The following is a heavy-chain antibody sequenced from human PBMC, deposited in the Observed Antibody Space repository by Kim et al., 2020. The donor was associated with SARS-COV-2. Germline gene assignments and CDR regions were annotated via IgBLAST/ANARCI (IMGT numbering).Heavy chain of an antibody. Sequence: SETLSLTCTVSGGSISSSSYYWGWIRQPPGKGLEWIGSIYYSGSTYYNPSLKSRVTISVDTSKNQFSLKLSSVTAADTAVYYCARTPISYGSGSYRFDYWGQGTLVTVSS. CDR3: ARTPISYGSGSYRFDY. J-gene: IGHJ4*02. CDR1: GGSISSSSYY. V-gene: IGHV4-39*01. D-gene: IGHD3-10*01. CDR2: IYYSGST.